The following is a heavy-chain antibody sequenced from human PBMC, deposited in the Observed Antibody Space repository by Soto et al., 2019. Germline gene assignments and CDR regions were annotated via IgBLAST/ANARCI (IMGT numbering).Heavy chain of an antibody. CDR2: ISYDGSNK. Sequence: GGSLRLSCAASGFTFSSYAMHWVRQAPGKGLEWVAVISYDGSNKYYADSVKGRFTISRDNSKNTLYLQMSSLRSEDTAVYYCARAFRVGYLFEGPYYYGMDVWGQGTTVTVSS. J-gene: IGHJ6*02. V-gene: IGHV3-30-3*01. CDR3: ARAFRVGYLFEGPYYYGMDV. CDR1: GFTFSSYA. D-gene: IGHD5-12*01.